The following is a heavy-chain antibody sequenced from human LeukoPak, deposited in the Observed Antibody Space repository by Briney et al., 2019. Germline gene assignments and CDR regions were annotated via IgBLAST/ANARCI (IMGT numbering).Heavy chain of an antibody. CDR3: ARGEMAAGQFDY. J-gene: IGHJ4*02. CDR1: GFTFSSYS. CDR2: ISSSSSYI. Sequence: GGSLRLSCAASGFTFSSYSVNWVRQAPGKGLEWVSSISSSSSYIYYADSVKGRFTISRDNAKNSLYLQMNSLRAEDTAVYYCARGEMAAGQFDYWGQGTLVTVSS. D-gene: IGHD6-13*01. V-gene: IGHV3-21*01.